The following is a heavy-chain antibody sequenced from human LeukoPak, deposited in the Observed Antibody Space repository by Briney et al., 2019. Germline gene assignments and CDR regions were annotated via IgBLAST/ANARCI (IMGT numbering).Heavy chain of an antibody. CDR3: ARSGNMHGDYDP. V-gene: IGHV3-7*01. CDR2: RKQDGSEK. J-gene: IGHJ5*02. D-gene: IGHD4-17*01. CDR1: GFTFSSCW. Sequence: GVSLRLSCAASGFTFSSCWMSWVRQAPGKGLEWVANRKQDGSEKYYVDSVKGRFTISRDNAKNSLYLQMNSLRAEDTAVYYCARSGNMHGDYDPWGQGTLVTVSS.